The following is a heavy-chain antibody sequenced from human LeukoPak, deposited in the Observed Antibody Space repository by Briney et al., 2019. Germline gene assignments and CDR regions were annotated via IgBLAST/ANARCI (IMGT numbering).Heavy chain of an antibody. CDR3: ARGAHFSFLEWLVFDY. CDR1: GYTFTGYY. Sequence: GSSVKVSCKASGYTFTGYYIHWVRQAPGQGLEWVRWINPNSGGTNYAQRFQGRVTMTRDTSISTAYMELSRLRSDDTAVYYCARGAHFSFLEWLVFDYWGQGTLVTVSS. CDR2: INPNSGGT. V-gene: IGHV1-2*02. D-gene: IGHD3-3*01. J-gene: IGHJ4*02.